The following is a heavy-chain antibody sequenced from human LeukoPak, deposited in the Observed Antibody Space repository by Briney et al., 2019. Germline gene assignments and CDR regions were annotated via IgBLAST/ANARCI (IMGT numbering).Heavy chain of an antibody. CDR2: ISNSDDST. V-gene: IGHV3-23*01. CDR3: AKVAKYYYGSETYYFFEH. CDR1: GFPFSSYA. D-gene: IGHD3-10*01. J-gene: IGHJ4*02. Sequence: GGSLRLSCAASGFPFSSYAMSWVRQAPGKGLEWVSTISNSDDSTYYADSVKGRFTISRDNSENTLFLRMNSLRVEDTAVYYCAKVAKYYYGSETYYFFEHWGQGTPVTASS.